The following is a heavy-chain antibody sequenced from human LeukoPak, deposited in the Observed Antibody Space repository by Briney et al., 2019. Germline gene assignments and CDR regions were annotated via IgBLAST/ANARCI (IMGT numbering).Heavy chain of an antibody. V-gene: IGHV1-69*13. Sequence: SVKVSCKASGGTFSSYAISWVRQAPGQGLEWMGGIIPIFGTANYAQKFQGRVTITADESTSTAYMELSSLRSEDTAVYYCARDCGRGSWYCDYWGQGTLVTVSS. CDR3: ARDCGRGSWYCDY. J-gene: IGHJ4*02. CDR1: GGTFSSYA. D-gene: IGHD6-13*01. CDR2: IIPIFGTA.